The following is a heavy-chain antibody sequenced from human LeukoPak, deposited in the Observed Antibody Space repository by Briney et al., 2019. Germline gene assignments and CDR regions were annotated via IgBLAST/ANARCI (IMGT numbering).Heavy chain of an antibody. J-gene: IGHJ4*02. D-gene: IGHD1-1*01. CDR2: IDKDGNEI. CDR1: GLSIRNFW. V-gene: IGHV3-7*01. Sequence: PGGSLRLSCAASGLSIRNFWMHWVRQAPGKGLEWVAIIDKDGNEIKYVDSVKGRFTLSRDNAKNSVYLQMNSLTTEDTALYYCGTDGDKWNDFEYWGQGTLVTVSS. CDR3: GTDGDKWNDFEY.